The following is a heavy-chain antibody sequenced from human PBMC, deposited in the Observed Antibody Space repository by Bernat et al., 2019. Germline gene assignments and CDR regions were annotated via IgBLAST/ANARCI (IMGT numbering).Heavy chain of an antibody. CDR1: GFTFSNAW. V-gene: IGHV3-15*01. CDR2: IKSKTDGGTT. D-gene: IGHD3-10*01. CDR3: TTKAQRLLWFGESYDY. Sequence: EVQLVESGGGLVKPGGSLRLSCAASGFTFSNAWMSWVRQAPGKGLEWVGRIKSKTDGGTTDYAAPVKGRFTISSDDSKNTLYLQMNSLKTEDTAVYYCTTKAQRLLWFGESYDYWGQGTLVTVSS. J-gene: IGHJ4*02.